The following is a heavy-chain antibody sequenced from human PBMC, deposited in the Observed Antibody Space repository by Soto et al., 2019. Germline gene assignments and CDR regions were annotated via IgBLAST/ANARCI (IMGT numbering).Heavy chain of an antibody. CDR3: XXXXXXXXLMPXGY. J-gene: IGHJ4*02. CDR1: GFTFSSYA. CDR2: ISGSGGSX. Sequence: EVQLLESGGGLVQPGGSLRLSCAASGFTFSSYAMSWVRQXPXKGLXWVSAISGSGGSXYYADSVKGRFTISRDNSXXXXXXXXXXXXXXXXXXXXXXXXXXXXXLMPXGYWGQRTLVTVSS. D-gene: IGHD2-2*01. V-gene: IGHV3-23*01.